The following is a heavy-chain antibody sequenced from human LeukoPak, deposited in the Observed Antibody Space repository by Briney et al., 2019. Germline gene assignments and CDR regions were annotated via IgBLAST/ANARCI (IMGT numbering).Heavy chain of an antibody. CDR1: GGSISNYY. CDR3: ARRSSQTYYFDY. CDR2: IYYSGTT. J-gene: IGHJ4*02. V-gene: IGHV4-59*12. Sequence: SETLSLTCTVSGGSISNYYWTWIRQPPGKGLEWIGYIYYSGTTNYNPSLKSRVSISSDTSRNQFSLKLSSVTAADTAVYYCARRSSQTYYFDYWGQGTLVTVSS.